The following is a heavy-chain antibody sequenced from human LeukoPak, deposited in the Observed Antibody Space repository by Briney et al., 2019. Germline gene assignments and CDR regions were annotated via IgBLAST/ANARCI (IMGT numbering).Heavy chain of an antibody. D-gene: IGHD2-15*01. V-gene: IGHV1-18*01. Sequence: ASVKVSCKASGYTFTSYGISWVRQAPGQGLEWMGWISAYNGNTNYAQKLQGRVTMTTDTSTSTAYMELRSLRSDDTAVYYCARDRRGGGGSCYPGGDYYYGMDVWGQGTTVTVSS. J-gene: IGHJ6*02. CDR2: ISAYNGNT. CDR1: GYTFTSYG. CDR3: ARDRRGGGGSCYPGGDYYYGMDV.